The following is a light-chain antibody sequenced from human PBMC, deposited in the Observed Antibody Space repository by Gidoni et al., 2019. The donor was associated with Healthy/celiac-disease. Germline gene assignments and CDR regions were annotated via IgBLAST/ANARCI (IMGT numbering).Light chain of an antibody. CDR2: GAS. CDR1: QSVSSSY. V-gene: IGKV3-20*01. Sequence: ELVLPQSPGTLSLSPGERATLPCRASQSVSSSYLAWYQQKPGQAPRLLIYGASSRATGIPDRFSGSGSGTDFTLTISRLEPEDFAVYYCQQYGSSPFTFGQGTRLEIK. J-gene: IGKJ5*01. CDR3: QQYGSSPFT.